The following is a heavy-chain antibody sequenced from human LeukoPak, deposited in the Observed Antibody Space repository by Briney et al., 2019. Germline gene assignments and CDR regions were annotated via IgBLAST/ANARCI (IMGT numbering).Heavy chain of an antibody. J-gene: IGHJ4*02. D-gene: IGHD5-18*01. Sequence: SQTLPLTCAISGDSVSSNSATWNWIRQSPSRGLEWLGRTYYRSKWKNDYAVSVKSRITFNPDTSKNQFSLQLNSVTPEDTAVYYCVRGRDTAMGSWGQGTLVTVSS. CDR2: TYYRSKWKN. V-gene: IGHV6-1*01. CDR1: GDSVSSNSAT. CDR3: VRGRDTAMGS.